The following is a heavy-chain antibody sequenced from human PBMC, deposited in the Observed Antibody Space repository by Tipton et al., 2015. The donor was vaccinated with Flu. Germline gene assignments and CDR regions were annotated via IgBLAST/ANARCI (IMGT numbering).Heavy chain of an antibody. CDR2: IYSGGST. D-gene: IGHD5/OR15-5a*01. CDR3: ATSTVSTISYGLDV. V-gene: IGHV3-53*01. Sequence: VQLVQSGGGLIQRGGSLRLSCAVSGFSVTSKFMSWVRQAPGKGLEWVSLIYSGGSTYYADSVKGRFTISRDNSKDTVFLQMSSLRAEDTAVYYCATSTVSTISYGLDVWGQGTTVTVSS. J-gene: IGHJ6*02. CDR1: GFSVTSKF.